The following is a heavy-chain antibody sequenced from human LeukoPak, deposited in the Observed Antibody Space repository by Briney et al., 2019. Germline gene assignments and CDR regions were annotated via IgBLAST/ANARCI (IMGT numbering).Heavy chain of an antibody. D-gene: IGHD3-22*01. Sequence: SETLSLTCAVYGGSFSGYYWSWIRQPPGKGLEWIGEINHSGSTNYNPSLKSRVTISVDTSKNQFSLKLSSVTAADTAVYYCAVGRTYYYDSSGPESGYWGQGTLVTVSS. J-gene: IGHJ4*01. CDR3: AVGRTYYYDSSGPESGY. V-gene: IGHV4-34*01. CDR1: GGSFSGYY. CDR2: INHSGST.